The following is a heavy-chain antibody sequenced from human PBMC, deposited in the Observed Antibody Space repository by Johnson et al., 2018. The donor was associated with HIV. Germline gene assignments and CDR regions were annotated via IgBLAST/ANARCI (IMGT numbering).Heavy chain of an antibody. J-gene: IGHJ3*02. Sequence: MQLVESGGGVVLPGGSLRLSCAASGFTFSSYAMHWVRQAPGKGLEWLAIISYDGGDTWYADSVKGRFTVSRDNSKNTLYLQMNSLRAEDTAVYYCARGYGGNYDAFDIWGQGTMVTVSS. D-gene: IGHD4-23*01. V-gene: IGHV3-30-3*01. CDR1: GFTFSSYA. CDR2: ISYDGGDT. CDR3: ARGYGGNYDAFDI.